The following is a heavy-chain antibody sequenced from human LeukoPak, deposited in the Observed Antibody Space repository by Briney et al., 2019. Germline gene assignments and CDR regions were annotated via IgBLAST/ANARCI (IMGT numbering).Heavy chain of an antibody. Sequence: SETLSLTCTVSGVSISSYYWSWIRQPPGKGLGWVGYIYYSGGTNYNPSLKSRVTISVDTSKNQFSLRLRSVTAADTAVYYCARDPSGSFFNWFDPWGQGSLVTVSS. J-gene: IGHJ5*02. CDR1: GVSISSYY. V-gene: IGHV4-59*01. D-gene: IGHD1-26*01. CDR2: IYYSGGT. CDR3: ARDPSGSFFNWFDP.